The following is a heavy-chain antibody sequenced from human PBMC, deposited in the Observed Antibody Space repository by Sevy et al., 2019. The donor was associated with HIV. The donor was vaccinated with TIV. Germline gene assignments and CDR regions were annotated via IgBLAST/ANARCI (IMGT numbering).Heavy chain of an antibody. CDR3: ARDSGDGHDY. D-gene: IGHD1-26*01. CDR2: INQDGSER. Sequence: GESLKISCAASGFTVSSNYMSWVRQAPGKGLEWVANINQDGSERYYVDSVKGRFTLSRDNAKNSLYLQMNSLRAEDTAVYYCARDSGDGHDYWGLGTLVTVSS. J-gene: IGHJ4*02. CDR1: GFTVSSNY. V-gene: IGHV3-7*01.